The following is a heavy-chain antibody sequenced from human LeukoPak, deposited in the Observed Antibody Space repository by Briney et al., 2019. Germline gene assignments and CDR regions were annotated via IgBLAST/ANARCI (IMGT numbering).Heavy chain of an antibody. D-gene: IGHD6-19*01. CDR1: GFTFSSYS. Sequence: PGGSLRLSCAASGFTFSSYSMNWVRQAPGKGLEWVSYISSSSSYIYYADSVKGRFTISRDNAKNSLYLQMNSLRAEDTAVYYCARDPLTSYSSGWYISAFDIWGQGTMVTVSS. CDR2: ISSSSSYI. V-gene: IGHV3-21*01. CDR3: ARDPLTSYSSGWYISAFDI. J-gene: IGHJ3*02.